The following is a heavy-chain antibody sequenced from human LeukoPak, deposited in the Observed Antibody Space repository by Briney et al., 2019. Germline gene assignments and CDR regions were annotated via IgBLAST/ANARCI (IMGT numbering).Heavy chain of an antibody. J-gene: IGHJ6*03. CDR3: ARGPHYDFWSGYPSRYYYYMDV. V-gene: IGHV4-59*01. CDR1: GGSISSYY. CDR2: IYYSGST. D-gene: IGHD3-3*01. Sequence: PSETLSLTCTVSGGSISSYYWSWIRQPPGKGLEWIGYIYYSGSTNYNPSLESRVTISVDTSKNQFSLKLSSVTAADTAVYYCARGPHYDFWSGYPSRYYYYMDVWGKGTTVTVSS.